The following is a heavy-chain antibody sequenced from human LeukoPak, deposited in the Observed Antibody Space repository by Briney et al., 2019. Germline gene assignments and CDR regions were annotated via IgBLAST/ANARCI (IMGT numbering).Heavy chain of an antibody. J-gene: IGHJ4*02. CDR2: IRYDGSNK. CDR3: AKDGEIAVAGTGFYFDY. CDR1: GFTFSSYG. Sequence: GGSLRLSCAASGFTFSSYGMHWVRQAPGKGLEWVAFIRYDGSNKYYADSVKGRFTISRDNSKNTLYLQMNSLRAEDTAVYYCAKDGEIAVAGTGFYFDYWGQGTLVTVSS. D-gene: IGHD6-19*01. V-gene: IGHV3-30*02.